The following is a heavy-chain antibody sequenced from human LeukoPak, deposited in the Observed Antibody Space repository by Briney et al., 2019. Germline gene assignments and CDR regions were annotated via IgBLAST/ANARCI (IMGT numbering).Heavy chain of an antibody. CDR3: ARDGIAARSATSFDY. CDR2: IWYDGSNK. CDR1: GFTFSSYG. Sequence: PGGSLRLSCAASGFTFSSYGMHWVRQAPGKGLEWVAVIWYDGSNKYYADSVKGRFTISRDNSKNTLYLQMNSLRAEDTAVYYCARDGIAARSATSFDYWGQGTLVTVSS. J-gene: IGHJ4*02. D-gene: IGHD6-6*01. V-gene: IGHV3-30*19.